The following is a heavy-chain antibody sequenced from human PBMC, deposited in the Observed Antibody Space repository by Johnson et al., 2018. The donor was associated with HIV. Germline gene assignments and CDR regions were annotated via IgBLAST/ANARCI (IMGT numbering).Heavy chain of an antibody. CDR3: ASGSGSYLSAFDI. Sequence: VQLVESGGGLVQPGGSLRLSCAASEFNVSSNYMNWVRQAPGRGLEWVSVVYSGGYTYYADSVKGRFTISRDTSKNTLYLQMKSLRAEDTALYYCASGSGSYLSAFDIWGQGTMVTVSS. J-gene: IGHJ3*02. CDR2: VYSGGYT. V-gene: IGHV3-66*01. D-gene: IGHD1-26*01. CDR1: EFNVSSNY.